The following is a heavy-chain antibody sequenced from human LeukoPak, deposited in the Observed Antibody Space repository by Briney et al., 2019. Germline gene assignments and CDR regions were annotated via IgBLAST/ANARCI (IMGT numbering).Heavy chain of an antibody. CDR2: ISYDGSNK. Sequence: GGSVSLSCAASGFTFSSYAMHWVRQARGKGVEWVAVISYDGSNKYYADSVKGRFTISRDNSKNTLYLQMNSLRAEDTAVYYCAREVLRYFDDWGQGPLVTVSS. CDR1: GFTFSSYA. CDR3: AREVLRYFDD. D-gene: IGHD3-9*01. V-gene: IGHV3-30-3*01. J-gene: IGHJ4*02.